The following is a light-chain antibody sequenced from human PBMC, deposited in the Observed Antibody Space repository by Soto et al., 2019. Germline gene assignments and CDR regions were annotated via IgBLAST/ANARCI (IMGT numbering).Light chain of an antibody. CDR3: SSSAGTLGV. CDR1: SSDVGGYHY. V-gene: IGLV2-8*01. Sequence: QSALTQPPSASGSPGQSVTISCTGTSSDVGGYHYVSWYQQHPGKAPKLMLSEVSKRPSGVPDRFSGSRSGNTASLTVSGLEAEDEADYYCSSSAGTLGVFGGGTQLTVL. CDR2: EVS. J-gene: IGLJ3*02.